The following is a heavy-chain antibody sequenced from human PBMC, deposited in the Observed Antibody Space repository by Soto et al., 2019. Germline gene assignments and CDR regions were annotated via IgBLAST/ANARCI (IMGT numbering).Heavy chain of an antibody. D-gene: IGHD2-2*01. CDR3: ARVHPYSQLIDY. CDR2: ISSSGSTI. J-gene: IGHJ4*02. CDR1: GFTFSSYE. V-gene: IGHV3-48*03. Sequence: EVQLVESGGGLVQPGGSLRLSCAASGFTFSSYEMNWVRQAPGKGLEWVSYISSSGSTIYYADSVKGRFTISRDNAKNSLYLQINSLGDEDTAGYYCARVHPYSQLIDYWGQGTLGTGSS.